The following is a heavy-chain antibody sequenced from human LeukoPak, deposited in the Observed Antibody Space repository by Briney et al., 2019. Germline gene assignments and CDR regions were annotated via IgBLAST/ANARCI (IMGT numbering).Heavy chain of an antibody. Sequence: GGSLRLSCAASGFTFSSYAMSWVRQAPGKGLEWVSAISGSGGSTYYADSVKGRFTISRDNSKNTLYLQMNSLRGEDTAVYYCAVLVGATNFDYWGQGTLVTVSS. CDR3: AVLVGATNFDY. V-gene: IGHV3-23*01. CDR2: ISGSGGST. CDR1: GFTFSSYA. D-gene: IGHD1-26*01. J-gene: IGHJ4*02.